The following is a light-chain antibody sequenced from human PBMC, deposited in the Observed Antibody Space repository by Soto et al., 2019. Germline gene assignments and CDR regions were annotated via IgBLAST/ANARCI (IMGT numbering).Light chain of an antibody. CDR2: EVS. V-gene: IGLV2-14*01. Sequence: QSALTQPASVSGSPGQSITISCTGTSSDVGVYNYVSWYQQHPGKAPKLMIYEVSNRPSGISNRFSGSTSGNTASLTISGLQAEDEADYYCSSYTSSSTYVFGTDSTYVFGTGTKVTV. CDR3: SSYTSSSTYVFGTDSTYV. J-gene: IGLJ1*01. CDR1: SSDVGVYNY.